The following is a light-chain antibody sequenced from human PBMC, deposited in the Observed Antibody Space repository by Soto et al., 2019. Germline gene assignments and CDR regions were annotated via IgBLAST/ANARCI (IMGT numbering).Light chain of an antibody. CDR2: DVS. CDR1: SSDVGDYDY. V-gene: IGLV2-11*01. Sequence: QSALIQPPSVSGSPGQSVTISCTGPSSDVGDYDYVSWYQQHPGKVPKVIIFDVSTRPSGVPDRFSGTKSGNTASLTVSGLQAEDEAHYYCCSYTRSGTLIFGTGTKVTVL. CDR3: CSYTRSGTLI. J-gene: IGLJ1*01.